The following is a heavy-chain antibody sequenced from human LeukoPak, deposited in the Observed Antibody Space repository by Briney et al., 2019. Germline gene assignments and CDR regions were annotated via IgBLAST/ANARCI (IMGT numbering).Heavy chain of an antibody. CDR2: IYYDGSNE. V-gene: IGHV3-30*19. CDR1: GFTFSRHG. J-gene: IGHJ4*02. CDR3: ARLKRNGYYDSSGYYYFDY. Sequence: GGSLRLSCAASGFTFSRHGMHWVRQAPGKGLEWVTSIYYDGSNEDYADSVKGRFTISRDNSKNTLYLQMNSLRTEDTAVYYCARLKRNGYYDSSGYYYFDYWGQGTLVTVSS. D-gene: IGHD3-22*01.